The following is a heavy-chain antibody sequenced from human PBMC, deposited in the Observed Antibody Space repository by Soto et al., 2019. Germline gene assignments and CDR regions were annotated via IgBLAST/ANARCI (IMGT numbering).Heavy chain of an antibody. CDR2: INPGNGDT. CDR1: GYTFTRYA. CDR3: ARNSYISGDDDSYYFDY. D-gene: IGHD2-21*02. V-gene: IGHV1-3*01. Sequence: SVKDSCKASGYTFTRYAMHWVRQAPVQRPEWMGWINPGNGDTKYSEKLQGRVTFTRDTSATTIYMELSRLRSEDTALYYCARNSYISGDDDSYYFDYCGQGTPVTVSS. J-gene: IGHJ4*02.